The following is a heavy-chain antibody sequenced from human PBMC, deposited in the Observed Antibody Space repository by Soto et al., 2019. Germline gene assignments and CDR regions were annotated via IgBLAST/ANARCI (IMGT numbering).Heavy chain of an antibody. D-gene: IGHD5-18*01. CDR3: ASSSGYSYGTDAFDI. Sequence: HGESLKISCKGSGYSFTSYWISWVRQMPGKGLEWMGRIDPSDSYTNYSPSFQGHVTISADKSISTAYLQWSSLKASDTAMYYCASSSGYSYGTDAFDIWGQGTMVTVSS. V-gene: IGHV5-10-1*01. CDR1: GYSFTSYW. J-gene: IGHJ3*02. CDR2: IDPSDSYT.